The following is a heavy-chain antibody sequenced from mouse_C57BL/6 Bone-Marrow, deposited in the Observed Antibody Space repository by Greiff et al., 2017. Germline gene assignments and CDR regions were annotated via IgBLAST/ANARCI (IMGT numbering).Heavy chain of an antibody. J-gene: IGHJ4*01. CDR1: GYTFTSYW. Sequence: QVQLQQPGAELVKPGASVKLSCKASGYTFTSYWMHWVKQRPGQGLEWIGMLHPNGGSTNYNEKFKSKATLTVDKSSSTAYMQLSSLTSEDSAVYYCARFPFYRDYWGQGTSVTVSS. D-gene: IGHD1-1*01. V-gene: IGHV1-64*01. CDR2: LHPNGGST. CDR3: ARFPFYRDY.